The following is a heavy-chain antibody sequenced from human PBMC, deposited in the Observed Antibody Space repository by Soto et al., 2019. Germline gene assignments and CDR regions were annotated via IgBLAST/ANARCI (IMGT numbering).Heavy chain of an antibody. J-gene: IGHJ5*02. CDR1: GYTFTSYG. CDR3: ARDKKFEVTTVWFDP. D-gene: IGHD4-17*01. CDR2: ISAYNGNT. V-gene: IGHV1-18*01. Sequence: GASVKVSCKASGYTFTSYGISWVRQAPGQGLEWMGWISAYNGNTNYAQKLQGRVTMTTDTSTSTAYMELRSLRSDDTAVYYCARDKKFEVTTVWFDPWGQGTLVTVSS.